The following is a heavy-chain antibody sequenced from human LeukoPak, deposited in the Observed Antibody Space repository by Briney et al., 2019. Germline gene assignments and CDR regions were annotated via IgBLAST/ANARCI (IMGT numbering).Heavy chain of an antibody. CDR3: ARGPPLHIAVRHWPPDY. J-gene: IGHJ4*02. V-gene: IGHV1-2*02. Sequence: ASVKVSCKASGYTFTGYYIHWVRQAPGQGLEWMGWINPNSGGTTYAQKFQGRVTMTRDTSISTAYMELSRLRSDDTAVYYCARGPPLHIAVRHWPPDYWGQGTLVTVSS. CDR1: GYTFTGYY. CDR2: INPNSGGT. D-gene: IGHD6-6*01.